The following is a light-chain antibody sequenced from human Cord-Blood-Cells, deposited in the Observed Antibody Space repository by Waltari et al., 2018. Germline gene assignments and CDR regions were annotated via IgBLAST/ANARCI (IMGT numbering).Light chain of an antibody. CDR2: GNS. J-gene: IGLJ1*01. V-gene: IGLV1-40*01. Sequence: QSVLTQPPSVSGAPGQRVTISCTGSSSNIGAGYDVHWYQQPPGTAPILLIYGNSNRPSGVPDRCAGSKSGTSAALAITGLQAEDEADYYCQSYDSSLSGYVFGTGTKVTVL. CDR1: SSNIGAGYD. CDR3: QSYDSSLSGYV.